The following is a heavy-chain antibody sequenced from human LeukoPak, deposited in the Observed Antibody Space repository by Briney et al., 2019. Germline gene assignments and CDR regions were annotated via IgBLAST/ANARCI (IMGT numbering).Heavy chain of an antibody. CDR2: IYSDGNT. D-gene: IGHD1-26*01. Sequence: PGGSLRLSCAASGFTVSSNYMSWVRQAPGKGLEWVSVIYSDGNTYYAGSVKGRFTISRDNSKNTLYLQMNSLRAEDTAVYYCARDFSGRGDAFDIWGQGTMVTVSS. J-gene: IGHJ3*02. CDR3: ARDFSGRGDAFDI. CDR1: GFTVSSNY. V-gene: IGHV3-53*01.